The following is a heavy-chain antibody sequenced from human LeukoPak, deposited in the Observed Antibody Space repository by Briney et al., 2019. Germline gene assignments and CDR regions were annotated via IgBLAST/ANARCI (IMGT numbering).Heavy chain of an antibody. V-gene: IGHV1-2*02. D-gene: IGHD2-8*01. CDR3: ARSGYCTTSCYNWFDP. Sequence: GASVKVSCKASGYTFTDCYMHWVRQAPGQGLEWMGWINPKSGDTIYAQKFQGRVTVTRDTSISTGYMEMSRLTSDDTAMYYCARSGYCTTSCYNWFDPWGQGTLVTVSP. CDR2: INPKSGDT. CDR1: GYTFTDCY. J-gene: IGHJ5*02.